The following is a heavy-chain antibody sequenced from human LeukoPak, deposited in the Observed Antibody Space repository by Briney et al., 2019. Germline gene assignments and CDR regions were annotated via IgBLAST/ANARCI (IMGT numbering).Heavy chain of an antibody. CDR3: ARSGGYSSSWYRYYYYGMDV. J-gene: IGHJ6*02. CDR1: GGTFSSYA. D-gene: IGHD6-13*01. V-gene: IGHV1-8*02. Sequence: ASVKVSCKASGGTFSSYAINWVRQATGQGLEWMGWMNPNSGNTGYAQKFQGRVTMTRNTSISTAYMELSSLRSEDTAVYYCARSGGYSSSWYRYYYYGMDVWGQGTTVTVSS. CDR2: MNPNSGNT.